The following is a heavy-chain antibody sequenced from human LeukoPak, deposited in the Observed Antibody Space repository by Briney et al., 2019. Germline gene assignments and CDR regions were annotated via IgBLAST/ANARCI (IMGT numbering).Heavy chain of an antibody. J-gene: IGHJ4*02. CDR3: AKASWVSTADAVL. CDR2: LRGNGDT. Sequence: PGGSLRLSCAASGFIFSSYAMSWVREAPARGLEWVSSLRGNGDTFYADSVKGRFTLSRDESRITVYLHLNELRVEDTAVYYCAKASWVSTADAVLWGQGTVVTVSS. D-gene: IGHD3-16*01. V-gene: IGHV3-23*01. CDR1: GFIFSSYA.